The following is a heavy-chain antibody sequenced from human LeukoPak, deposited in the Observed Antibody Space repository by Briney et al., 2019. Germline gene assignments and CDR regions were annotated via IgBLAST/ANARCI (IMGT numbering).Heavy chain of an antibody. Sequence: DSVKGRFTISRDNARNSLYLQMNSLRAGDTAVYYCARGDPEMATTPTLFDYWGQGTLVTVSS. CDR3: ARGDPEMATTPTLFDY. J-gene: IGHJ4*02. V-gene: IGHV3-48*01. D-gene: IGHD5-24*01.